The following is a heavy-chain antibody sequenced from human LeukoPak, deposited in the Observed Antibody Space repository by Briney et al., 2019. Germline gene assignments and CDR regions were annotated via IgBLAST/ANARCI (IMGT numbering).Heavy chain of an antibody. CDR3: ARDRVYCGSTSCYAYYFDY. D-gene: IGHD2-2*01. CDR1: GFTFSSYA. V-gene: IGHV3-74*01. CDR2: INSDGSIT. Sequence: GGSLRLSCAASGFTFSSYAMSWVRQAPGKGLVWVSRINSDGSITTYADSVKGRFTISRDNAKNTLYLQMNSLRAEDTAVYYCARDRVYCGSTSCYAYYFDYWGQGTLVTVSS. J-gene: IGHJ4*02.